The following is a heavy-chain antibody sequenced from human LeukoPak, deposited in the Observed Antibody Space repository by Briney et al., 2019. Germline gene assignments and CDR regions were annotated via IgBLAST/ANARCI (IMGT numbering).Heavy chain of an antibody. CDR3: ARVPFRRTSGFDP. CDR1: GYTFTSYY. CDR2: INPSGGST. Sequence: ASVKVSCKASGYTFTSYYMHWVRQAPGQGLEWMGIINPSGGSTSYAQKFQGRVTMTTDTSTSTAYMELRSLRSDDTAVYYCARVPFRRTSGFDPWGQGTLVTVSS. V-gene: IGHV1-46*01. J-gene: IGHJ5*02. D-gene: IGHD6-25*01.